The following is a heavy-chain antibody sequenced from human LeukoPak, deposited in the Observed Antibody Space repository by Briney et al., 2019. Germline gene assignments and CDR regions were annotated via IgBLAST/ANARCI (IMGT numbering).Heavy chain of an antibody. V-gene: IGHV1-8*03. CDR2: MNPNSGNT. CDR3: ARPSVGYDFWSGYLYYFDY. Sequence: ASVKVSCKASGYTFTGYDINWVRQATGQGLEWMGWMNPNSGNTGYAQKFQGRVTITRNTSISTAYMELSSLRSEDTAVYYCARPSVGYDFWSGYLYYFDYWGQGTLVTVSS. D-gene: IGHD3-3*01. CDR1: GYTFTGYD. J-gene: IGHJ4*02.